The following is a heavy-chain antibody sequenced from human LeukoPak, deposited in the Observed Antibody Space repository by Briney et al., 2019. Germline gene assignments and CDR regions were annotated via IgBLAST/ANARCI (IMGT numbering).Heavy chain of an antibody. CDR1: GGSISSSSYY. V-gene: IGHV4-39*01. D-gene: IGHD3-22*01. CDR2: IYYSGST. CDR3: ARREYYYDSSGYGTFDY. J-gene: IGHJ4*02. Sequence: PSETLSLTCTVSGGSISSSSYYWGWIRQPPGKGLEWIGSIYYSGSTYYNPSLKSRVTISVDTSKNQFSLKLSSVTAADTAVYYCARREYYYDSSGYGTFDYWGQGTLVTVSS.